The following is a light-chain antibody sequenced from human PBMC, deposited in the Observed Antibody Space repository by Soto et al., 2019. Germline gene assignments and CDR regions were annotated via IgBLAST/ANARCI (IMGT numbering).Light chain of an antibody. CDR1: QSVLYSSNNKNY. Sequence: DIVMTQSPDSLAVSLGERATINCKSSQSVLYSSNNKNYLAWYQQKLGQPPKLLIYWASTRQSGVPDRVSGSGSGTDFTLTISSLQAEDVAVYYCHQYYTTPWTFGQGTKVEIK. V-gene: IGKV4-1*01. CDR3: HQYYTTPWT. CDR2: WAS. J-gene: IGKJ1*01.